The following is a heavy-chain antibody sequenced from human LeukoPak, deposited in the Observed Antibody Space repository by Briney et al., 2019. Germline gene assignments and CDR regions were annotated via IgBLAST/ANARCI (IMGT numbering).Heavy chain of an antibody. CDR2: INWNGGST. CDR1: GFTFDDYG. D-gene: IGHD3-22*01. Sequence: GGSLRLSCAASGFTFDDYGMSWVRQAPGKGLEWVSGINWNGGSTGYADSVKGRFTISRDNAKNSLYLQMNSLRAEDTALYHCARVGDSSGYYYGYDFDIWGQGTMVTASS. J-gene: IGHJ3*02. V-gene: IGHV3-20*01. CDR3: ARVGDSSGYYYGYDFDI.